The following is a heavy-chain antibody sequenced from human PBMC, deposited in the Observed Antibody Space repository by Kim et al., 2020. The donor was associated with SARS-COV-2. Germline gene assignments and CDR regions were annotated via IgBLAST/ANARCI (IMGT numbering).Heavy chain of an antibody. CDR3: ARSDLEYSSSSYYYYYGMDV. Sequence: ASEKVSCKASGYTFTSYGISWVRQAPGQGLEWMGWISAYNGNTNYAQKLQGRVTMTTDTSTSTAYMELRSLRSDDTAVYYCARSDLEYSSSSYYYYYGMDVWGHVTTLTVSS. CDR2: ISAYNGNT. CDR1: GYTFTSYG. V-gene: IGHV1-18*01. J-gene: IGHJ6*02. D-gene: IGHD6-6*01.